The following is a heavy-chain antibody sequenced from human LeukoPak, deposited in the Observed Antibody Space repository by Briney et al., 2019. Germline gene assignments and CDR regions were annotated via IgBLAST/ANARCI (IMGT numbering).Heavy chain of an antibody. CDR1: GFTFSSYA. Sequence: GGSLRLSCAASGFTFSSYAMSWVRQAPGKGLEWVSGISWNSGSIGYADSVKGRFTISRDNAKNSLYLQMNSLRAEDTALYYCAKDKSSSLDYWGQGTLVTVSS. J-gene: IGHJ4*02. CDR3: AKDKSSSLDY. CDR2: ISWNSGSI. V-gene: IGHV3-9*01. D-gene: IGHD6-13*01.